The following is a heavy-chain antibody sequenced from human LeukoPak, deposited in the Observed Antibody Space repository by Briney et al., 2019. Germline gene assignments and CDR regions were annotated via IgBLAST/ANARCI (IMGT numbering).Heavy chain of an antibody. CDR2: ISSNGGST. CDR3: VKDTDVKSSGSAGGEY. Sequence: GGSLRLSCSASGFTFSSYAMHCVRQAPGKGREYVSAISSNGGSTYYADSVKGRFTISRDNSKNTLYLQMSSLRAEDTAVYYCVKDTDVKSSGSAGGEYWGQGTLVTVSS. V-gene: IGHV3-64D*06. D-gene: IGHD6-19*01. CDR1: GFTFSSYA. J-gene: IGHJ4*02.